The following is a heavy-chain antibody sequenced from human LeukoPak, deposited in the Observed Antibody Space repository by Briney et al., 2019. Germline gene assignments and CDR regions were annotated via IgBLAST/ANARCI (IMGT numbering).Heavy chain of an antibody. CDR2: IYYSGST. CDR1: GGSISSSSYY. Sequence: SETLSLTCTVSGGSISSSSYYWSWIRQPPGKGLEWIGYIYYSGSTNYNPSLKSRVTISVDTSKNQFSLKLSSVTAADTAVYYCARSPVVLDAFDIWGQGTMVTVSS. J-gene: IGHJ3*02. D-gene: IGHD3-16*02. CDR3: ARSPVVLDAFDI. V-gene: IGHV4-61*01.